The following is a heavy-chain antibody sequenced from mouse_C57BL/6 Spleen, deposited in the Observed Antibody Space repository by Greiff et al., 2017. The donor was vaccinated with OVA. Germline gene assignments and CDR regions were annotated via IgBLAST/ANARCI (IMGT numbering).Heavy chain of an antibody. J-gene: IGHJ2*01. D-gene: IGHD1-1*01. CDR2: FHPYNDDT. V-gene: IGHV1-47*01. CDR1: GYTFTTYP. Sequence: VKLVESGAELVKPGASVKMSCKASGYTFTTYPIEWMKQNHGKSLEWIGNFHPYNDDTKYNEKFKGKATLTVEKSSSTVYLELSRLTSDDSAVYYCARGGFHYYGSSYLDYWGQGTTLTVSS. CDR3: ARGGFHYYGSSYLDY.